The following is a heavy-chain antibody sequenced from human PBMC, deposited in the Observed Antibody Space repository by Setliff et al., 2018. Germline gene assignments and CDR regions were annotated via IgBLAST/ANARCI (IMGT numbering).Heavy chain of an antibody. J-gene: IGHJ4*02. CDR1: GGSISSYY. CDR3: SRVGDDYGGKGYFDY. V-gene: IGHV4-4*07. CDR2: IYTSGSA. D-gene: IGHD4-17*01. Sequence: KTSETLSLTCTVSGGSISSYYWSWIRQPAGKGLEWIGRIYTSGSANYNPSLKSRVTMSVDTSKNQFSLKLSSVTAADTAVYYCSRVGDDYGGKGYFDYWGQGTLVTVSS.